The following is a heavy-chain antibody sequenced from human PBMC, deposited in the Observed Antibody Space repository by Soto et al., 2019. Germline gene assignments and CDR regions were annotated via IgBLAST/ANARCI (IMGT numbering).Heavy chain of an antibody. J-gene: IGHJ1*01. CDR3: ARDLDAVAGTGYFQH. CDR1: GYTFTSYA. Sequence: QVKLVQSGAEVKKPGASVKVSCKASGYTFTSYAMHWVRQAPGQRLEWMGWINAGNGNTKYSQKFQGRVTITRDTSASTAYMELSSLRSEDTAVYYCARDLDAVAGTGYFQHWGQGTLVTVSS. CDR2: INAGNGNT. D-gene: IGHD6-19*01. V-gene: IGHV1-3*01.